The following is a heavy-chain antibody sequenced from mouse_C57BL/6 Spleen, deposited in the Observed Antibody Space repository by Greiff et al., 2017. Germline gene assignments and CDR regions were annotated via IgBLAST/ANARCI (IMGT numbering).Heavy chain of an antibody. D-gene: IGHD1-1*01. V-gene: IGHV1-62-2*01. J-gene: IGHJ2*01. Sequence: LVESGAELVKPGASVKLSCKASGYTFTEYTIHWVKQRSGQGLEWIGWFYPGSGSIKYNEKFKDKATLTADKSSSTVYMELSRLTSEDSAVYFCARHEELLRSSYYFDYWGQGTTLTVSS. CDR1: GYTFTEYT. CDR2: FYPGSGSI. CDR3: ARHEELLRSSYYFDY.